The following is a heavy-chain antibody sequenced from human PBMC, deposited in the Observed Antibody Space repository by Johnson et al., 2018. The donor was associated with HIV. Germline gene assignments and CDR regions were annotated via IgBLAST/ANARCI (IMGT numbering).Heavy chain of an antibody. CDR1: GFTFISYA. J-gene: IGHJ3*01. Sequence: QVQLVESGGGVVQPGRSLRLSCAASGFTFISYAMHWVRQAPGKGLECVAVISYDGSNKYYADSVKGRFTISRDNSKNTLYVQMNSLRDEDTAVYYCAKIPGANWGSPDDFDVWGQGTMVTVSS. D-gene: IGHD7-27*01. V-gene: IGHV3-30-3*02. CDR2: ISYDGSNK. CDR3: AKIPGANWGSPDDFDV.